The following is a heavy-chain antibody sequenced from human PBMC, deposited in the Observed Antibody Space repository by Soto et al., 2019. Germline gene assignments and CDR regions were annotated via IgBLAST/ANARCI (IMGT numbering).Heavy chain of an antibody. CDR3: AREAGYIWGSYRYSFDY. J-gene: IGHJ4*02. CDR1: GFTFSSYS. CDR2: ISSSSSYI. D-gene: IGHD3-16*02. V-gene: IGHV3-21*01. Sequence: GGSLRLSCAASGFTFSSYSMNWVRQAPGKGLEWVSSISSSSSYIYYADSVKGRFTISRDNAKNSLYLQMNSLRAEDTAVYYCAREAGYIWGSYRYSFDYWGQGTLVTVSS.